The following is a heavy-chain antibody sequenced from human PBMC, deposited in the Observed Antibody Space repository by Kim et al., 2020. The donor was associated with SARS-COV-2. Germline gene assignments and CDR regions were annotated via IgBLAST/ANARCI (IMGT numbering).Heavy chain of an antibody. D-gene: IGHD4-17*01. CDR2: IYYSGST. CDR3: ARDGLRGGAFDI. Sequence: SETLSLTCTVSGGSISSSSYYWGWIRQPPGKGLEWIGSIYYSGSTYYNPSLKSRVTISVDTSKNQFSLKLSSVTAADTAVYYCARDGLRGGAFDIWGQGTMVTVSS. J-gene: IGHJ3*02. V-gene: IGHV4-39*07. CDR1: GGSISSSSYY.